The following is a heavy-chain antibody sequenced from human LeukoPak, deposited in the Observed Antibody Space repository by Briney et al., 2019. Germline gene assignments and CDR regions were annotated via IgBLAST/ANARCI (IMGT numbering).Heavy chain of an antibody. D-gene: IGHD5-18*01. CDR2: IYYSGST. CDR1: GGSISSYY. Sequence: SETLSLTCTVSGGSISSYYWSWIRQPPGKGLEWIGYIYYSGSTNYNPSLRSRVTISVDTSKNQLSLKLSSVAAADTAVYYCARDGYSYGHEYYMDVWGKGTTVTISS. V-gene: IGHV4-59*01. J-gene: IGHJ6*03. CDR3: ARDGYSYGHEYYMDV.